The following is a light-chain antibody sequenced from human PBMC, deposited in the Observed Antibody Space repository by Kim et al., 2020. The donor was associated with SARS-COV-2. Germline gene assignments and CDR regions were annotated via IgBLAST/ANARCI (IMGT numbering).Light chain of an antibody. CDR3: QSYDNSLSGYV. V-gene: IGLV1-40*01. CDR2: DNI. CDR1: SSNIGAGFD. Sequence: QRVTISRTGSSSNIGAGFDVHWYQQLPGTAHKHRIYDNINRPSGVPDRFSGSKSGTTAYLAITGLQAQDEADYYCQSYDNSLSGYVFGTGTKVTVL. J-gene: IGLJ1*01.